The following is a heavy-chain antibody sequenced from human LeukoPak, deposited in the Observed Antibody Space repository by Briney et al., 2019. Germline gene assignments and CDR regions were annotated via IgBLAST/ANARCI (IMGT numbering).Heavy chain of an antibody. CDR2: FNPNSGDT. CDR1: AYTFTGHY. V-gene: IGHV1-2*02. Sequence: ASVKVSCKASAYTFTGHYMHWVRQAPGQGLEWMGWFNPNSGDTHYTRKFQDRVTMTGDTSITTAYMELSRLRSDDTAVYYCARGGYGDYVLTCLDHWGQGTLVTVSS. CDR3: ARGGYGDYVLTCLDH. D-gene: IGHD4-17*01. J-gene: IGHJ4*02.